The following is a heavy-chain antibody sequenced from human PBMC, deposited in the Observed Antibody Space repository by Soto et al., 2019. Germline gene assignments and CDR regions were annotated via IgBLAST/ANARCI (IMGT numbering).Heavy chain of an antibody. J-gene: IGHJ4*02. CDR1: GFSLSTSGVG. V-gene: IGHV2-5*02. CDR3: AHRRWARYSYGAEGVFDY. D-gene: IGHD5-18*01. Sequence: GSGPTLVNPTQTLTLTCTFSGFSLSTSGVGVGWIRQPPGKALEWLALIYWDDDKRYSPSLKSRLTITKDTSKNQVVLTMTNMDPVDTATYYCAHRRWARYSYGAEGVFDYSGQGTLVTVSS. CDR2: IYWDDDK.